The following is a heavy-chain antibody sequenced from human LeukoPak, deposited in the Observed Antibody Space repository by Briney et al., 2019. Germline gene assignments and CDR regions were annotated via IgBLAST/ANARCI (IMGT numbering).Heavy chain of an antibody. V-gene: IGHV4-30-2*05. J-gene: IGHJ4*02. CDR1: GDSISSGDYY. CDR3: ARVGDNDYSNYGLHY. CDR2: IHPSGST. D-gene: IGHD4-11*01. Sequence: SQTLSLTCTVSGDSISSGDYYWSWIRQAPGKGLQWIGYIHPSGSTYYSPSLKSRVTISVDTSKNQFSLKLSSVTAADTAVYYCARVGDNDYSNYGLHYWGQGTLVTVSS.